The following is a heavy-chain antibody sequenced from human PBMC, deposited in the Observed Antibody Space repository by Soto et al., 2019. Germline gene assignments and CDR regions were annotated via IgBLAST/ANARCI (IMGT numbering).Heavy chain of an antibody. J-gene: IGHJ4*02. CDR3: AREYYGLLTGYYTDY. CDR2: ISGDGVTT. Sequence: EVQLVESGGDLVQRGGSLRLSCAASGFPFSSYWMHWVRHTPGKGLDWVARISGDGVTTYYADSVTGRFTVSRDNAKNTLSLQISGLRAEDTAVYYCAREYYGLLTGYYTDYWGKGTLVSFSS. CDR1: GFPFSSYW. V-gene: IGHV3-74*01. D-gene: IGHD3-9*01.